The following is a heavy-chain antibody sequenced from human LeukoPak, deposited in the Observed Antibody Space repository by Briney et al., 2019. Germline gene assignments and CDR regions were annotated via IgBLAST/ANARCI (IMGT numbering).Heavy chain of an antibody. Sequence: GGSLRLSCAASGFTFSSYAMSWVRQAPGTGLEWVSGISGSGGRTFNADSVRGRFTITRDNSKNTLYLQMNSLRAEDTAVYYCAKDRTTFGVITGYGMDVWGQGTTVTVSS. J-gene: IGHJ6*02. V-gene: IGHV3-23*01. CDR2: ISGSGGRT. CDR3: AKDRTTFGVITGYGMDV. D-gene: IGHD3-3*01. CDR1: GFTFSSYA.